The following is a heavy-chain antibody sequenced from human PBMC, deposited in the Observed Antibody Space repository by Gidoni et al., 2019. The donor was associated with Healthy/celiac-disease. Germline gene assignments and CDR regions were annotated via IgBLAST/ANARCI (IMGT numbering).Heavy chain of an antibody. Sequence: EVQLLESGGGLVQPGGSLRLSCAASGFTFSSYAMSWVRQAPGKGLELVSAISGRGGSTYYADSVKGRFTISRDNSKNTLYLQMNSLRAEDTAVYYCAKDSGSELHAFDIWGQGTMVTVSS. V-gene: IGHV3-23*01. CDR1: GFTFSSYA. CDR3: AKDSGSELHAFDI. CDR2: ISGRGGST. J-gene: IGHJ3*02. D-gene: IGHD5-12*01.